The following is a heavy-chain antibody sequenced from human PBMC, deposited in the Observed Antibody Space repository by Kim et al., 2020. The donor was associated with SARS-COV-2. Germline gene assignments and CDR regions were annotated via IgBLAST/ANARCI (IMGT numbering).Heavy chain of an antibody. Sequence: ASVKVSCKASGYTFTSYAMHWVRQAPGQRLEWMGWINAGNGNTKYSQKFQGRVTITRDTSASTAYMELSSLRSEDTAVYYCARGNVGWGWFDPWGQGTLVTVSS. V-gene: IGHV1-3*01. CDR3: ARGNVGWGWFDP. D-gene: IGHD3-16*01. CDR2: INAGNGNT. J-gene: IGHJ5*02. CDR1: GYTFTSYA.